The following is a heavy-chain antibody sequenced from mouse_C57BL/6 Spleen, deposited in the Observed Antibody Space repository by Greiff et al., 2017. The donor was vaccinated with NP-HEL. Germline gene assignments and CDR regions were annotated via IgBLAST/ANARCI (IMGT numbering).Heavy chain of an antibody. D-gene: IGHD2-4*01. Sequence: QVHVKQPGAELVKPGASVKMSCKASGYTFTSYWITWVKQRPGQGLEWIGDIYPGSGSTNYNEKFKSKATLTVDTSSSTAYMQLSSLTSEDSAVYYCARGGDYDVGFAYWGQGTLVTVSA. J-gene: IGHJ3*01. CDR2: IYPGSGST. CDR1: GYTFTSYW. V-gene: IGHV1-55*01. CDR3: ARGGDYDVGFAY.